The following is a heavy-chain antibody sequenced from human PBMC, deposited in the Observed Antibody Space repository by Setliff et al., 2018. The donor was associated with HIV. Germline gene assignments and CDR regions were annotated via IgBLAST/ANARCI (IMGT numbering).Heavy chain of an antibody. V-gene: IGHV4-38-2*02. D-gene: IGHD4-17*01. CDR3: AAKKSGDYPFN. Sequence: SETLSLTCTVSGQFISDGYYWGWIRQPPGKGLEWIGSVYHSGKTYYNPSLKSRVTMSADTSKNQISLMLRSMTAADTAVYYCAAKKSGDYPFNWGQGTLVTVSS. CDR1: GQFISDGYY. J-gene: IGHJ4*02. CDR2: VYHSGKT.